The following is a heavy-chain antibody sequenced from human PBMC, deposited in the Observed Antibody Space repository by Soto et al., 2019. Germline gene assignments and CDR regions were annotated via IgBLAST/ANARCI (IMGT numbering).Heavy chain of an antibody. D-gene: IGHD2-15*01. Sequence: SETLSLTCTVAGGSISSSGDYWGWIRQPPGKGLEWIGSIYYSGSTNYNPSLKSRVTISVDTSKNQFSLKLSSVTAADTAVYYCARGCSGGSCSWSRIDPWGQGTLVPVSS. J-gene: IGHJ5*02. CDR1: GGSISSSGDY. V-gene: IGHV4-39*07. CDR2: IYYSGST. CDR3: ARGCSGGSCSWSRIDP.